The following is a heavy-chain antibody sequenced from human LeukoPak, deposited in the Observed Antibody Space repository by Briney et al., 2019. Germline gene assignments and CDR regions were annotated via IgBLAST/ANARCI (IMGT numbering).Heavy chain of an antibody. CDR2: VYSGST. CDR3: ARSAACYDFWTGYYNALYYMDV. Sequence: SETLSLTCTVSGGSISDYYWSWIRQPPGKGRECIGYVYSGSTSYSPSLKSRVSISVDTSRNQFSLRLSSVTAADTAVYHCARSAACYDFWTGYYNALYYMDVWGKGITVTVSS. V-gene: IGHV4-59*01. D-gene: IGHD3-3*01. CDR1: GGSISDYY. J-gene: IGHJ6*03.